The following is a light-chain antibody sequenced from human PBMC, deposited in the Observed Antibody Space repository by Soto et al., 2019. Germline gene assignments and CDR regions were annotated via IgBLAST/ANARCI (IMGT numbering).Light chain of an antibody. J-gene: IGLJ1*01. CDR2: SNN. CDR1: SFNIGGNT. Sequence: QSVLTQSPSASGTPGQRVTISCSGSSFNIGGNTVNWYQQLPGTAPKLLIYSNNQRPSGVPGRFSGSKSGTSASLGISGLQSEDEADYYCAAWDDSLNGYVFGTGTKLTVL. V-gene: IGLV1-44*01. CDR3: AAWDDSLNGYV.